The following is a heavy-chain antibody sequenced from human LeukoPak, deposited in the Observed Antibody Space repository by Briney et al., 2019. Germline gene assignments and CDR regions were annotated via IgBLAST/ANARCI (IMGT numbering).Heavy chain of an antibody. Sequence: PRGSLRLSCAASGFTFRSYEMNWVRQAPGKGLEWVSYISSSGSTMYYADSVKGRFTISRDNAKNSLYLQMNSLRAEDTAVYYCATYYDSAGFDFDYWGQGTLVTVSS. CDR3: ATYYDSAGFDFDY. CDR2: ISSSGSTM. D-gene: IGHD3-22*01. CDR1: GFTFRSYE. V-gene: IGHV3-48*03. J-gene: IGHJ4*02.